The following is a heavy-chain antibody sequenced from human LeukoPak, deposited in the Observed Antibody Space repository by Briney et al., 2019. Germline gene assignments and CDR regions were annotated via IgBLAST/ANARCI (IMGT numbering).Heavy chain of an antibody. CDR2: IRSDGSET. Sequence: GESLRLSCAASGFVFSKYGMHWVRQAPGKGLEWVAFIRSDGSETYYADSVRGRFALSRDNSKTTLFLQMNSLRLEDTAVYYCARDRDWNKYFDYWGQGTLVAV. CDR1: GFVFSKYG. D-gene: IGHD2-21*01. J-gene: IGHJ4*02. CDR3: ARDRDWNKYFDY. V-gene: IGHV3-30*02.